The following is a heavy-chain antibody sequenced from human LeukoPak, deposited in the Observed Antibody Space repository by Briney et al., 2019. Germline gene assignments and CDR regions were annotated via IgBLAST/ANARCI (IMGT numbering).Heavy chain of an antibody. CDR3: AREGAVAVWNTFHI. J-gene: IGHJ3*02. Sequence: SKTLSLTCNVSGDSINSYYWHWIPQPAGRGLEWIGRIYTSGSTHYNPSLKSRVSIPLDTSKNQISLELSSVTAADTAIYYCAREGAVAVWNTFHIWGQGTMVTVSS. CDR2: IYTSGST. CDR1: GDSINSYY. D-gene: IGHD6-19*01. V-gene: IGHV4-4*07.